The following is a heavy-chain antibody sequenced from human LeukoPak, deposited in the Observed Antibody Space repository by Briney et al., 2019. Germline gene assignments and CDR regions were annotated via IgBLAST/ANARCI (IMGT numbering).Heavy chain of an antibody. CDR2: IIPIFGTA. Sequence: ASVKVSCKASGGTFSSYAISWVRQAPGQGLERMGGIIPIFGTANYAQKFQGRVTITADESTSTAYMELSSLRSEDTAVYYCAVDCSGGSCYRGYYYYYGMDVWGQGTTVTVSS. CDR3: AVDCSGGSCYRGYYYYYGMDV. CDR1: GGTFSSYA. D-gene: IGHD2-15*01. V-gene: IGHV1-69*13. J-gene: IGHJ6*02.